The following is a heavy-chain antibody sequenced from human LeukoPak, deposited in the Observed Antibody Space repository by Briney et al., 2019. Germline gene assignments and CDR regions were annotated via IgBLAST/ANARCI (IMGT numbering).Heavy chain of an antibody. CDR2: IYTSGST. CDR1: GGTFSGYY. D-gene: IGHD4-23*01. J-gene: IGHJ4*02. Sequence: SETLSLTCAVYGGTFSGYYWSWIRQPAGKGLEWIGRIYTSGSTNYNPSLKSRVTISVDTSKNQFSLKLSSVTAADTAVYYCARNGNSRGGPYYFDYWGQGTLVTVSS. V-gene: IGHV4-59*10. CDR3: ARNGNSRGGPYYFDY.